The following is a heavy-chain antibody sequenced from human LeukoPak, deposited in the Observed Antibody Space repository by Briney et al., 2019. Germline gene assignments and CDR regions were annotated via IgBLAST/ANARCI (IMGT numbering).Heavy chain of an antibody. CDR2: ISVYNGNT. CDR1: GYTFTSYY. D-gene: IGHD2-15*01. CDR3: ARARLGYCSGGSCYNTFDY. V-gene: IGHV1-18*04. J-gene: IGHJ4*02. Sequence: ASVTVSCKASGYTFTSYYMHWVRQAPGQGLEWMGWISVYNGNTNYAQKLQGRVTMTTDTSTSTAYMELRSLRSDDTAVYYCARARLGYCSGGSCYNTFDYWGQGTLVTVSS.